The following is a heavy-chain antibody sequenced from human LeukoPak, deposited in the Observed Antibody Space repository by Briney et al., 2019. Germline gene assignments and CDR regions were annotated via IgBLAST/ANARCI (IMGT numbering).Heavy chain of an antibody. J-gene: IGHJ3*02. Sequence: GGSLRLSCAASEFIVSINYMTWVRQAPGKGVEWVSGINWNGGSTGYADSVKGRFTISRDNAKNSLYLQMNSLRAEDTALYYCARDAYYDSSGYYLVSAFDIWGQGTMVTVSS. V-gene: IGHV3-20*04. CDR2: INWNGGST. D-gene: IGHD3-22*01. CDR3: ARDAYYDSSGYYLVSAFDI. CDR1: EFIVSINY.